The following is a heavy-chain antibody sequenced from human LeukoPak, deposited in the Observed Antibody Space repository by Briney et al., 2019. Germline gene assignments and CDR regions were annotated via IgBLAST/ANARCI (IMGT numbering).Heavy chain of an antibody. CDR3: ARGPTLRLLWFGELEK. D-gene: IGHD3-10*01. Sequence: AAVKVSCKASVGTFSSYAISWVRQAPGQGLEWMGGIIPIFGTANYAQKLQRRVTITTDESTSTAYMELSSLRSEDTAVYYCARGPTLRLLWFGELEKWGQGTLVTVSS. CDR1: VGTFSSYA. CDR2: IIPIFGTA. V-gene: IGHV1-69*05. J-gene: IGHJ4*02.